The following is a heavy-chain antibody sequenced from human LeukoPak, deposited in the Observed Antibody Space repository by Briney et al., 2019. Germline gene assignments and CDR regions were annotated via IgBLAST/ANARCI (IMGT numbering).Heavy chain of an antibody. J-gene: IGHJ6*03. Sequence: KPSETLSLTCTVSGGSISSYYWSWIRQPPGKGLEWIGNIYYSGSTNYNPSLKSRVTISVDTSKSQFSLKLSSVTAADTAVYYCTRGSIAYYYMDVWGKGTTVTISS. CDR1: GGSISSYY. D-gene: IGHD3-22*01. CDR3: TRGSIAYYYMDV. CDR2: IYYSGST. V-gene: IGHV4-59*01.